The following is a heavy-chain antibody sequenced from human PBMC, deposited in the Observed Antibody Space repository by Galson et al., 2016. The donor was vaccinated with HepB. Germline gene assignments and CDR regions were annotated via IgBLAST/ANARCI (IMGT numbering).Heavy chain of an antibody. CDR3: SKDVPASGWGHYPLNGMDV. D-gene: IGHD6-19*01. V-gene: IGHV1-18*01. CDR2: ISAYSGPT. J-gene: IGHJ6*02. CDR1: GYTFSRHG. Sequence: SVKVSCKASGYTFSRHGISWVRQAPGQGLEGMGWISAYSGPTEYARKFQGRVTMTTDMATSTAYMDLTNLLSDDTARYFCSKDVPASGWGHYPLNGMDVWGQGTTVIVSS.